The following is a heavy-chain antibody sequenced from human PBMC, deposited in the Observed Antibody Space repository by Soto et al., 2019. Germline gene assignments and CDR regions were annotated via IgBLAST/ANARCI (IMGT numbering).Heavy chain of an antibody. CDR2: IIPIFGTA. CDR3: ATDFYDSSGYYYGFDY. Sequence: QVQLVQSGAEVKKPGSSVKVSCKASGGTFSSYAISWVRQAPGQGLEWMGGIIPIFGTANYAQKFQGRVTITADKPTRTAYMELSSLRSEGTAVYYCATDFYDSSGYYYGFDYWGQGTLVTVCS. CDR1: GGTFSSYA. D-gene: IGHD3-22*01. V-gene: IGHV1-69*06. J-gene: IGHJ4*02.